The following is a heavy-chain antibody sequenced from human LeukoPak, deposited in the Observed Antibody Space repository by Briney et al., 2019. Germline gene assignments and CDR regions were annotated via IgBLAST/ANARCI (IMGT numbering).Heavy chain of an antibody. J-gene: IGHJ4*02. V-gene: IGHV4-59*08. Sequence: SETLSLTCTVSGGTISSYNWSWIRQPPGKGLEWIGYIYYSGSTNYNPSLKSRVTISVDTSKSQFSLKLSSVTAADTAVYYCERNGPYYYDCSDSFWGQGTLVTVSS. CDR1: GGTISSYN. CDR3: ERNGPYYYDCSDSF. CDR2: IYYSGST. D-gene: IGHD3-22*01.